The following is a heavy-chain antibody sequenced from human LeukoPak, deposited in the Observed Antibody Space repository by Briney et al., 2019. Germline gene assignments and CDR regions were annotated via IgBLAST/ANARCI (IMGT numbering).Heavy chain of an antibody. V-gene: IGHV3-30*18. CDR1: GFTFSPYG. CDR2: ISYDGSNK. Sequence: GGSLRLSCAASGFTFSPYGVHWVRQAPGKGLEWVAVISYDGSNKYYADSVKGRFTISRDNSKNTLYLQMNSLRAEDTAVYYCVKDRGSGYCSSTSCSNWFDPWGQGTLVTVSS. CDR3: VKDRGSGYCSSTSCSNWFDP. J-gene: IGHJ5*02. D-gene: IGHD2-2*01.